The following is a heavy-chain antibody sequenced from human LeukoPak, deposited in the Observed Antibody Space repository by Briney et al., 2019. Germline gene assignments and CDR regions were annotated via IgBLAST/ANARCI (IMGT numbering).Heavy chain of an antibody. CDR2: INPNSGGT. CDR1: GYTFTGYY. V-gene: IGHV1-2*02. Sequence: ASVKVSRKASGYTFTGYYMHWARQAPGQGLEWMGWINPNSGGTNYAQKFQGRVTMTRGTTISTAYLVRSRLRSADTAVYYGARDLASSKSWYFDLWGRGTLVTVSS. J-gene: IGHJ2*01. CDR3: ARDLASSKSWYFDL. D-gene: IGHD2-2*01.